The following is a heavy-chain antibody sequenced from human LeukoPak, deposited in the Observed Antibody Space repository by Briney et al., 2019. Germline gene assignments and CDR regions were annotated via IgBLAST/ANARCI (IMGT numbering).Heavy chain of an antibody. V-gene: IGHV2-70*11. D-gene: IGHD7-27*01. Sequence: SGPALVKPTQTLTLTCTFSGFSLNASGMCVSWIRQPPGKALEWLARIDWDDDTYYSTSLNTRLTISKDTSKNQVVLTMTNMDPVDTATYYCARTNRGNYFDYWGQGTLVTVSS. J-gene: IGHJ4*02. CDR1: GFSLNASGMC. CDR3: ARTNRGNYFDY. CDR2: IDWDDDT.